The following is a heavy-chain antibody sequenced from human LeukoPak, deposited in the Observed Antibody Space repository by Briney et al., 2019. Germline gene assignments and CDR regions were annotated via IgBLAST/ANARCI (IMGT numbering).Heavy chain of an antibody. Sequence: ASVKVSCKASGYTFTSYYMHWVRQAPGQGLEWMGIINPSGGSTSYAQKFQGRVTMTRDTSISTAYMELSRLRSDDTAVYYCARDAIHYYDSSGYYYHNWFDPWGQGTLVTVSS. CDR2: INPSGGST. D-gene: IGHD3-22*01. V-gene: IGHV1-46*01. CDR1: GYTFTSYY. J-gene: IGHJ5*02. CDR3: ARDAIHYYDSSGYYYHNWFDP.